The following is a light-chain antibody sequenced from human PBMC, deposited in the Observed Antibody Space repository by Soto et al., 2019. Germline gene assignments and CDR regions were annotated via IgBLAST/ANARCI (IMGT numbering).Light chain of an antibody. V-gene: IGKV3-20*01. J-gene: IGKJ1*01. CDR2: GAS. CDR1: QSVSSNY. CDR3: QQYGSSPRT. Sequence: EIVLTQSPGTLSLSPGERATLSFRASQSVSSNYLAWYQQKPGQAPRLLLLGASNRASGIPDRFSGSGSGTDFTLTISRLEPEDFAVYYCQQYGSSPRTFGQGTKVEIK.